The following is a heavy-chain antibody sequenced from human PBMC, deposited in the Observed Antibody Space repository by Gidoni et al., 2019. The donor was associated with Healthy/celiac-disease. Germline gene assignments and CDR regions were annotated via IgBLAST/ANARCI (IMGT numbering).Heavy chain of an antibody. V-gene: IGHV3-53*01. CDR3: ARDSIVVVPAAIPYYYGMDV. Sequence: EVQRVESGGGLIQPGGSLRLSCAAPGFTVSSNYMSWVRQAPGKGLVWVSVIYSGGSTYYADSVKGRFTISRDNSKNTLYLQMNSLRAEDTAVYYCARDSIVVVPAAIPYYYGMDVWGQGTTVTVSS. CDR2: IYSGGST. J-gene: IGHJ6*02. CDR1: GFTVSSNY. D-gene: IGHD2-2*02.